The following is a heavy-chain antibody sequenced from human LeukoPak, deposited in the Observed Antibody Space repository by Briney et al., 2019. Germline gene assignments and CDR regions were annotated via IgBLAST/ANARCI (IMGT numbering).Heavy chain of an antibody. CDR2: MYKNVIT. J-gene: IGHJ4*02. Sequence: KPSETLSLTCTVSGGSISSSSYYWGWIRQPPGKGLEWIGSMYKNVITYYNPSLESRVTISVDMSKNQFSLKLNSVTAADTAVYYCVRRLASGDYHPLGWGQGTLVTVSS. CDR1: GGSISSSSYY. CDR3: VRRLASGDYHPLG. V-gene: IGHV4-39*01. D-gene: IGHD1-26*01.